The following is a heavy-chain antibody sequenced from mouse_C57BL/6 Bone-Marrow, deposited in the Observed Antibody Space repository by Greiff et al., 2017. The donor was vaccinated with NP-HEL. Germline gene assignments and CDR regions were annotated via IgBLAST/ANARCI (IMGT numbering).Heavy chain of an antibody. CDR1: GFNITDYY. D-gene: IGHD1-1*01. CDR2: IDPEDGET. V-gene: IGHV14-2*01. J-gene: IGHJ2*01. Sequence: VQLKQSGAELVKPGASVKLSCTASGFNITDYYMHWVKQRTEQGLEWIGRIDPEDGETKYAPKFQGKATITADTSSNTSYLQLSSLTSEDTAVYYCAPDYYGSRELDYWGQGTTLTVSS. CDR3: APDYYGSRELDY.